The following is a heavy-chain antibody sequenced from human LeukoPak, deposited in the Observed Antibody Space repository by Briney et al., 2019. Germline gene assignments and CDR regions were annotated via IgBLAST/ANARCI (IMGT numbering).Heavy chain of an antibody. CDR2: INPSGGST. J-gene: IGHJ4*02. V-gene: IGHV1-46*01. Sequence: ASVKVSCKASGYTFTSYYMHWVRQAPGQGLEWMGIINPSGGSTSYAQKFQGRVTMTTDTSTSTAYMELRSLRSDDTAVYYCARDLGYCSGGSCYDYWGQGTLVTVSS. CDR1: GYTFTSYY. D-gene: IGHD2-15*01. CDR3: ARDLGYCSGGSCYDY.